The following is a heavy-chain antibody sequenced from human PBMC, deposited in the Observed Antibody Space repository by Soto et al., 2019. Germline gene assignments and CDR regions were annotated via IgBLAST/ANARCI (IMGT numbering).Heavy chain of an antibody. CDR3: ARHVAGKPGDFQH. J-gene: IGHJ1*01. D-gene: IGHD6-19*01. CDR1: DDSISSTDYY. CDR2: IYYSGTT. Sequence: QLQLQESGPGLVKPSETLSLTCTVSDDSISSTDYYWGWIRQPPGKGLEWIGSIYYSGTTYYNPSPNSRVTKSVDTSKNQFSLNLSSVTAADTAVYYCARHVAGKPGDFQHWGQGTLVTVSS. V-gene: IGHV4-39*01.